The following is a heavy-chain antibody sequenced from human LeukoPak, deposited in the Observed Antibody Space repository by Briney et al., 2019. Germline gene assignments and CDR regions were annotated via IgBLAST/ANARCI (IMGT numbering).Heavy chain of an antibody. D-gene: IGHD3-10*01. CDR1: GGSFSGYY. V-gene: IGHV4-34*01. CDR2: IYYSGST. Sequence: PSETLSLTCAVYGGSFSGYYWSWIRQPPGKGLEWIGSIYYSGSTYYNPSLKSRVTISVDTSKNQFSLKLSSVTAADTAVYYCARGLSGATMVRYYYYMDVWGKGTTVTISS. CDR3: ARGLSGATMVRYYYYMDV. J-gene: IGHJ6*03.